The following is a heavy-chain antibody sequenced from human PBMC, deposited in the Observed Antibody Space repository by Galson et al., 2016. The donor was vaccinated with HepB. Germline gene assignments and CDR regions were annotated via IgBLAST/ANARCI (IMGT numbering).Heavy chain of an antibody. CDR2: ISGSGGST. V-gene: IGHV3-23*01. CDR3: AKYHIVVVTATHGGFDY. Sequence: SLRLPCAASGFTFSSYAMNWVRQAPGKGLEWVSGISGSGGSTYYADSAKGRFTISRDNSKNTLYLQMNSPRAEDTAVYYCAKYHIVVVTATHGGFDYWGQGTLVTVSS. CDR1: GFTFSSYA. J-gene: IGHJ4*02. D-gene: IGHD2-21*02.